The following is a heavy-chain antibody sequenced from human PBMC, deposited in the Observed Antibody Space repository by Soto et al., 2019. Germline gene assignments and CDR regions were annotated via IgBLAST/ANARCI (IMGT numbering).Heavy chain of an antibody. Sequence: QMQLVQSGPEVKKPGTSVKVSCKASGFTFTSSAMQWVRQARGQRLEWIGWIVVGSGNTNYAQKFQERVTITRDMSTSTAYMELSSRRSEDTAVYYCAADLEMATITGGGDYWGQGTLVTVSS. CDR1: GFTFTSSA. CDR3: AADLEMATITGGGDY. V-gene: IGHV1-58*02. CDR2: IVVGSGNT. D-gene: IGHD5-12*01. J-gene: IGHJ4*02.